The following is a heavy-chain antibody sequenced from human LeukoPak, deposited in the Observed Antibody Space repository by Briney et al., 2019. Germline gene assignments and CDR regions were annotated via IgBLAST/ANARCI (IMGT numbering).Heavy chain of an antibody. Sequence: ASVKVSCKASGYTFTSYYMHWVRQAPGQGLEWMGIINPSGGSTSYAQKFQGRVTMTRDTSTSTVYMELSSLRSEDTAVYYCARVCAMGGGDRYSGFFDYWGQGTLVTVSS. J-gene: IGHJ4*02. CDR2: INPSGGST. CDR1: GYTFTSYY. D-gene: IGHD2-21*02. CDR3: ARVCAMGGGDRYSGFFDY. V-gene: IGHV1-46*01.